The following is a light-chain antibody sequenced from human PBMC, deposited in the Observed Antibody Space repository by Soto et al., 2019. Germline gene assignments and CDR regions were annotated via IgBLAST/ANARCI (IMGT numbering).Light chain of an antibody. V-gene: IGLV4-69*01. J-gene: IGLJ7*01. CDR2: LYSDGTH. CDR3: QTWGTGIYV. Sequence: QPVLTQSPSASASLGASVKLTCTLSSGHSSYAIAWHQQQPEKGPRYLMKLYSDGTHSKGDGIPDRFSGSSSGAERYLTISRLQSEDEADYYCQTWGTGIYVFGGGTQLTVL. CDR1: SGHSSYA.